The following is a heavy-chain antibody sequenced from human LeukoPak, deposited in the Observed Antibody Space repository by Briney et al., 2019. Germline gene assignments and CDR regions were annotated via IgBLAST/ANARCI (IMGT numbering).Heavy chain of an antibody. CDR2: INPSTGDT. CDR3: ARDPNGASFMDV. V-gene: IGHV1-2*02. CDR1: GYAFAGHF. D-gene: IGHD2-8*01. Sequence: ASVKVSCKASGYAFAGHFLQWVRQAPGQGLEWVARINPSTGDTKYAQKFQGRVTVTRDTSIETAYMDLTGLTSDDTAVYYCARDPNGASFMDVWGNGTTVT. J-gene: IGHJ6*03.